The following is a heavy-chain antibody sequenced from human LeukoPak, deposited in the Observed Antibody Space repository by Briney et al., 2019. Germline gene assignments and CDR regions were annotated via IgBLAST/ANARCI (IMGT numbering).Heavy chain of an antibody. CDR2: IDRNGGSI. Sequence: GGSLRLSCAASGFTFHDYGMSWVRQAPGKGLEWVSGIDRNGGSIGYADSVKGRFTIARDNAKNSLYLQMNSLRAEDTALYYCARAGQYNWNDEKDYWGQGTLVTVSS. CDR3: ARAGQYNWNDEKDY. J-gene: IGHJ4*02. CDR1: GFTFHDYG. V-gene: IGHV3-20*04. D-gene: IGHD1-1*01.